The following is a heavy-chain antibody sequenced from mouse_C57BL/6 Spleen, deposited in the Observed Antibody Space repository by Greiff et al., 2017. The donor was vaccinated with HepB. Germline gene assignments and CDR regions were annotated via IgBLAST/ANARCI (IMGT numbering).Heavy chain of an antibody. CDR2: IYPGSGNT. CDR3: ARDYSNYGYFDV. CDR1: GYTFTDYY. Sequence: QVQLKQSGAELVRPGASVKLSCKASGYTFTDYYINWVKQRPGQGLEWIARIYPGSGNTYYNEKFKGKATLTAEKSSSTAYMQLSSLTSEDSAVYFCARDYSNYGYFDVWGTGTTVTVSS. D-gene: IGHD2-5*01. V-gene: IGHV1-76*01. J-gene: IGHJ1*03.